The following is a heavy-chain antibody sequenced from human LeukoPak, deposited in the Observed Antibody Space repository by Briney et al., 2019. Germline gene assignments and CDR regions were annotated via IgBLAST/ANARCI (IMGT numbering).Heavy chain of an antibody. Sequence: ASVKVSCKASGGTFSSYAFSWVRQAPGQGLEWMGGIIPIVGTTNYAQMFQGRVTITADESTSTAYMELSSLRSEDTAVYYCAGGGYYYDSSGYSRLPDYWGQGTLVTVSA. D-gene: IGHD3-22*01. CDR3: AGGGYYYDSSGYSRLPDY. CDR1: GGTFSSYA. V-gene: IGHV1-69*13. CDR2: IIPIVGTT. J-gene: IGHJ4*02.